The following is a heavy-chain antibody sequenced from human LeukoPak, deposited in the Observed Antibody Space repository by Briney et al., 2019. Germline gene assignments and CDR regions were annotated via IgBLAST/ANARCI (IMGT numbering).Heavy chain of an antibody. CDR1: GFTFSNYN. CDR3: AKDGVNGGLFEY. Sequence: GRSLRLSCAASGFTFSNYNMHWVRQAPGKGLEWVTVISYDGNTKYYADSVEGRFTVSRGTSKNALYLQMNSLRAEDTAVYYCAKDGVNGGLFEYWGQGTLVTVSS. D-gene: IGHD4-23*01. V-gene: IGHV3-30*18. CDR2: ISYDGNTK. J-gene: IGHJ4*02.